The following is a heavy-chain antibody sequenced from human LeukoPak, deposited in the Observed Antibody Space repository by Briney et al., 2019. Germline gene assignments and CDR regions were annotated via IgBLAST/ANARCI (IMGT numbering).Heavy chain of an antibody. J-gene: IGHJ3*02. Sequence: PSETLSLTCTVSGGSISSYYWSWIRQPPGKGLEWIGYIYYSGSTNYNPSLKSRVTISVDTSKNQFSLKLSSVTAEDTAVYYCARGLFVRSFDIWGQGTMVTVSS. CDR1: GGSISSYY. V-gene: IGHV4-59*01. CDR2: IYYSGST. D-gene: IGHD3-3*01. CDR3: ARGLFVRSFDI.